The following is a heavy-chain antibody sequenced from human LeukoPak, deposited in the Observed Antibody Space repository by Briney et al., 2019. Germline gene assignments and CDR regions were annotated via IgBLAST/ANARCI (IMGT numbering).Heavy chain of an antibody. J-gene: IGHJ4*02. Sequence: GASVKVSCKASGYTFSGCAINWVRQAPGQGLEYMGWIDTKTGNPTYAQGFTGRFAFSLDTSVSTAYLQISSLKAEDTAVYYCAIHPSDSSGYFSYWGQGALVTVSS. CDR2: IDTKTGNP. D-gene: IGHD3-22*01. CDR3: AIHPSDSSGYFSY. CDR1: GYTFSGCA. V-gene: IGHV7-4-1*02.